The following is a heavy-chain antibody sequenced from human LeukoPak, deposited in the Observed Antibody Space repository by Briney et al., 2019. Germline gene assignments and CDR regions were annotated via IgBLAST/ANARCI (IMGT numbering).Heavy chain of an antibody. CDR1: GFTFSSYG. Sequence: GGSLRLSCAASGFTFSSYGMSWVRQAPGKGLEWVSSISSSSSYIYYADSVKGRFTISRDNAKNSLYLQMNSLRAEDTAVYYCARARSIAVAVDFDYWGQGTLVTVSS. V-gene: IGHV3-21*01. D-gene: IGHD6-19*01. CDR3: ARARSIAVAVDFDY. CDR2: ISSSSSYI. J-gene: IGHJ4*02.